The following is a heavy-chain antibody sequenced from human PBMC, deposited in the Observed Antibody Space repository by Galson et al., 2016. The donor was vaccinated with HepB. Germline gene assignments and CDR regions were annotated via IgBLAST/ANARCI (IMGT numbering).Heavy chain of an antibody. J-gene: IGHJ4*02. CDR1: GSRIRIYG. Sequence: SLRLSCAASGSRIRIYGMNWVRQTPGKGLEWVSFISSSSSTIYYADSVKGRSTVSRDNAKESVYLELNNLRPYDTGVYYCSRDHPGILPSGLCLVWGQGTLVTVSS. CDR2: ISSSSSTI. V-gene: IGHV3-48*01. D-gene: IGHD3-10*01. CDR3: SRDHPGILPSGLCLV.